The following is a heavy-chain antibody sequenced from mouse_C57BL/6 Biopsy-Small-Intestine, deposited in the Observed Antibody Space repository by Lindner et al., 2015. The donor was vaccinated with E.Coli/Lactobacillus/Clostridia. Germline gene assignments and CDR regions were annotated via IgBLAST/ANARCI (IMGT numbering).Heavy chain of an antibody. D-gene: IGHD5-5*01. Sequence: SVKVSCKTSGYPFDTYGINWVRQAPGQGLEWMGWISGYKGDTNYAQKFQGRVTMTTDTSTTTVYMELRSLRSDDTAIYYCARESWQARQSYYYLGMDVWGQGTTVTVSS. CDR3: ARESWQARQSYYYLGMDV. CDR1: GYPFDTYG. CDR2: ISGYKGDT. J-gene: IGHJ1*01. V-gene: IGHV1S134*01.